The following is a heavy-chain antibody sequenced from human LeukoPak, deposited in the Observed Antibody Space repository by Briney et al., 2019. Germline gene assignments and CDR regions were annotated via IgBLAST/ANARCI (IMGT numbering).Heavy chain of an antibody. V-gene: IGHV3-48*04. Sequence: PGGSLRLSCSASGITFSSYSMNWVRQAPGKGLEWVAYISSSGTKIQYADSVKGRFTISRDNAKNSLYLQMNSLRVEDTAVYYCARDRFDSSGYVEHWGRGTLVTVSS. CDR3: ARDRFDSSGYVEH. D-gene: IGHD3-22*01. J-gene: IGHJ4*02. CDR2: ISSSGTKI. CDR1: GITFSSYS.